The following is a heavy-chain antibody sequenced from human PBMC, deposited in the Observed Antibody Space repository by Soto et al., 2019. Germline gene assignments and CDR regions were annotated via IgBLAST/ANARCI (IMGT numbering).Heavy chain of an antibody. CDR3: ARQYYFGSGRYYTRPIDF. Sequence: SETLSLTCTVSGGSISSGGYYWSWIRQHPGKGLEWIGYIYYSGSTYYNPSLKSRVTISVDTSKNQFSLKLSSVTAADTAVYYCARQYYFGSGRYYTRPIDFWGQGTLVTVSS. CDR2: IYYSGST. V-gene: IGHV4-31*03. D-gene: IGHD3-10*01. CDR1: GGSISSGGYY. J-gene: IGHJ4*02.